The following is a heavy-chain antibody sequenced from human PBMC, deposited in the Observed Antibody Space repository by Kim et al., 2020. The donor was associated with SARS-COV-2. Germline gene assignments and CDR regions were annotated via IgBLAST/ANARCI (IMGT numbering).Heavy chain of an antibody. Sequence: GGSLRLSCAASGFTFSNDWMSWVRQAPGKGLEWVGRIKSKTDGGTTDYAAPVKGRFTISRDDSKNTLYLQMNSLKTEDTAVYYCTTALFTTGTTDDWGEGTLVTTSS. CDR3: TTALFTTGTTDD. D-gene: IGHD1-1*01. V-gene: IGHV3-15*01. J-gene: IGHJ4*02. CDR2: IKSKTDGGTT. CDR1: GFTFSNDW.